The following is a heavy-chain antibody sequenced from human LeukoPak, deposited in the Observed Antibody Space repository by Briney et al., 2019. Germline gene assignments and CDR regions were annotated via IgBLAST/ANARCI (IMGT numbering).Heavy chain of an antibody. CDR3: AKAAHDSSGYYPYYFDY. V-gene: IGHV3-48*01. J-gene: IGHJ4*02. D-gene: IGHD3-22*01. CDR2: ISSSSSTI. CDR1: GFIFSSYS. Sequence: GGSLRLSCAASGFIFSSYSMNWVRQAPGKGLEWVSYISSSSSTIYYADSVKGRFTISRDNAKNTLYLQMNSLRAEDTAVYYCAKAAHDSSGYYPYYFDYWGQGTLVTVSS.